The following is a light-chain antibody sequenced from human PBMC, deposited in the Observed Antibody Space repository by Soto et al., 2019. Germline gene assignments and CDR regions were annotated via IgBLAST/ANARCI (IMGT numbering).Light chain of an antibody. J-gene: IGLJ3*02. V-gene: IGLV1-40*01. CDR1: SSNIGAGYD. CDR3: QSYDSSLNGWV. CDR2: GNS. Sequence: QSVLTQPPSVSGAPGQRVTISRTGSSSNIGAGYDVHWYQQLPGTAPKLLIYGNSNRPSGVPDRFSGSKSGTSASLAITGLQAEDEADYYCQSYDSSLNGWVFGGGTQLTVL.